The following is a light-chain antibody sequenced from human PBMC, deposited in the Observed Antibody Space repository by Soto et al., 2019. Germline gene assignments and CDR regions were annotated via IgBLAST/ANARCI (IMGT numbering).Light chain of an antibody. CDR1: QSISSW. Sequence: DIHMTKSPSTLSASVGDRVTITCRASQSISSWLAWYQQKPGKAPNLLIYKASSLQSAVPSRFSGSGSGTEFTLTISSLQPDDFATYYCQQFQSYPLTFGGGTKV. J-gene: IGKJ4*01. CDR2: KAS. V-gene: IGKV1-5*03. CDR3: QQFQSYPLT.